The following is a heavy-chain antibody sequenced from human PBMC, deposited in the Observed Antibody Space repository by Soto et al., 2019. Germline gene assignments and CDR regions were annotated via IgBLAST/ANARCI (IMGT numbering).Heavy chain of an antibody. CDR3: ARVLQRWRQDKGDYYYYGMDV. Sequence: QVQLVESGGGVVQPGRSLRLSCAASGFTFSSYAMHWVRQAPGKGLEWVAVISYDGSNKYYADSVKGRFTISRDNSKNTLYLQMNSLRAEDTAVYYCARVLQRWRQDKGDYYYYGMDVWGQGTTVTVSS. D-gene: IGHD6-19*01. J-gene: IGHJ6*02. V-gene: IGHV3-30-3*01. CDR1: GFTFSSYA. CDR2: ISYDGSNK.